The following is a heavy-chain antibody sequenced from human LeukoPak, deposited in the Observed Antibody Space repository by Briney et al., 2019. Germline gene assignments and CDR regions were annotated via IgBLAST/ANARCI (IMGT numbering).Heavy chain of an antibody. CDR2: IYASGGT. CDR1: GGSISSGSDY. CDR3: AREPKTGYYNVLPFDY. V-gene: IGHV4-61*02. Sequence: PSETLSLTCTVSGGSISSGSDYWSWIRQPAGKGLEWIGRIYASGGTNYNPSLKSRVTISVDTSKNQFSLKLSSVTAADTAVYYCAREPKTGYYNVLPFDYWGQGTLVTVSS. D-gene: IGHD3-9*01. J-gene: IGHJ4*02.